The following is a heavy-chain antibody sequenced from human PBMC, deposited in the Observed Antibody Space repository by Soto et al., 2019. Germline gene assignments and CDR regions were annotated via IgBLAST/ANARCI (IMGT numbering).Heavy chain of an antibody. J-gene: IGHJ4*02. CDR2: VSHDGRNT. D-gene: IGHD6-19*01. CDR3: AKGGRQWLVTSDFNY. Sequence: VQLVESGGGVVQPGRSLRLSCAASGFTFSDYAMHWVRQAPGKGLEWVAVVSHDGRNTPYADSVKGRFTISRDSSKNTVSLERTSLRAEDTAVYYCAKGGRQWLVTSDFNYWGQGALVTVSS. V-gene: IGHV3-30*18. CDR1: GFTFSDYA.